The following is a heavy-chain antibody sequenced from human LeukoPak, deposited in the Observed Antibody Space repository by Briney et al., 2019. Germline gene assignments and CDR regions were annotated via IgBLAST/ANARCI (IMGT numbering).Heavy chain of an antibody. CDR3: AKLIAAAGSLGDGMDV. J-gene: IGHJ6*02. V-gene: IGHV3-23*01. CDR1: GFTFSSYA. CDR2: ISGSGGST. Sequence: PGGSLRLSCAASGFTFSSYAMSWVRQAPGKGLEWVSAISGSGGSTYYADSVKGRFTISRDNSKNTLYLQMNSLRAEDTAVYYCAKLIAAAGSLGDGMDVWGQGTTVTVSS. D-gene: IGHD6-13*01.